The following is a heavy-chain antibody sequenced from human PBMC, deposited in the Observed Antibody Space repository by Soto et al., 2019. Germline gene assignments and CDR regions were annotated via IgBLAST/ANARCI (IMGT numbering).Heavy chain of an antibody. V-gene: IGHV4-34*01. CDR3: STRAYDTNGYYRFDP. J-gene: IGHJ5*01. CDR2: INHSGRV. CDR1: GGSFSGHS. D-gene: IGHD3-22*01. Sequence: KTSETLSLTCAVYGGSFSGHSWTWIRQSPGKGLEWIGDINHSGRVNYSPPLKSRVTISLDTSKNQFSLTLSAVTAADTAMYYCSTRAYDTNGYYRFDPWGQGTLVTVSS.